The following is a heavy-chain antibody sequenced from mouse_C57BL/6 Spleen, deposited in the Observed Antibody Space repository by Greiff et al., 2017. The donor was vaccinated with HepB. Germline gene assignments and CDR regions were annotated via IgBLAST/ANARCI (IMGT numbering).Heavy chain of an antibody. CDR2: ISYDGSN. J-gene: IGHJ1*03. CDR3: AIVTTVDWYFDV. Sequence: EVQLQESGPGLVKPSQSLSLTCSVTGYSITSGYYWNWIRQFPGNKLEWMGYISYDGSNNYNPSLKNRISITRDTSKNQFFLKLNSVTTEDTATYYCAIVTTVDWYFDVWGTGTTVTVSS. D-gene: IGHD1-1*01. CDR1: GYSITSGYY. V-gene: IGHV3-6*01.